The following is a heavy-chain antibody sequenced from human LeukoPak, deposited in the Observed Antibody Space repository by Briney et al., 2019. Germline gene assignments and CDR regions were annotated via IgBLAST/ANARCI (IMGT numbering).Heavy chain of an antibody. CDR2: IISIFGTA. D-gene: IGHD3-22*01. Sequence: ASVKVSCKASGGTFSSYAISWVRQAPGQGLEWMGGIISIFGTANYAQKFQGRVTITTDESTSTAYMELSSLRSEDTAVYYCARISVVKGSQDPHWGQGTLVTVSS. V-gene: IGHV1-69*05. J-gene: IGHJ4*02. CDR3: ARISVVKGSQDPH. CDR1: GGTFSSYA.